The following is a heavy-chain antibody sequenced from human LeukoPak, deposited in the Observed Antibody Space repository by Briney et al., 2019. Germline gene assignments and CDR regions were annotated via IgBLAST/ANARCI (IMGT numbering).Heavy chain of an antibody. J-gene: IGHJ4*02. CDR3: ARGLRSSTSCSGSGDY. D-gene: IGHD2-2*01. CDR1: GFTFSSYA. Sequence: GGSLRLSCAAAGFTFSSYAMHWVRQAPGKGLEYVSAISSNGGSTYYANSVKGRFTISRDNSKNTLYLQMGSLRAEDMAVYYCARGLRSSTSCSGSGDYWGQGTLVTVSS. V-gene: IGHV3-64*01. CDR2: ISSNGGST.